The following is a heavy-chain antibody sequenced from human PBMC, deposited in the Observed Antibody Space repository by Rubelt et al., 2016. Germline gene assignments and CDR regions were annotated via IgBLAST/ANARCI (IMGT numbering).Heavy chain of an antibody. CDR2: INAGNGNT. J-gene: IGHJ4*02. CDR1: GYSFTTYS. V-gene: IGHV1-3*01. CDR3: ATGYSSGWYVAY. Sequence: QVQLVQSGAEVKKPGASVKVSCKAAGYSFTTYSIHWVRQAPGQRLEWMGWINAGNGNTKYSQKFPGRVTITRDPSASTAYMGLSSLRSEDTAIYYCATGYSSGWYVAYWGQGTLVTVSS. D-gene: IGHD6-19*01.